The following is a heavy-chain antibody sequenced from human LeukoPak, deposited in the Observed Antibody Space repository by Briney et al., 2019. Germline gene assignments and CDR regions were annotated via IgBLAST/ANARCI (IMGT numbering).Heavy chain of an antibody. CDR3: ARENLPYYDFWSGYSTSLDY. V-gene: IGHV1-18*01. CDR2: VSAYNGNT. Sequence: ASVKVSCKASGYTFSTYGFGWVRQAPGQGLEWMGWVSAYNGNTELAQKFQGRVTMTTDTSATTAYLEVRSLRSDDTAVYFCARENLPYYDFWSGYSTSLDYWGQGTPVTVSS. CDR1: GYTFSTYG. D-gene: IGHD3-3*01. J-gene: IGHJ4*02.